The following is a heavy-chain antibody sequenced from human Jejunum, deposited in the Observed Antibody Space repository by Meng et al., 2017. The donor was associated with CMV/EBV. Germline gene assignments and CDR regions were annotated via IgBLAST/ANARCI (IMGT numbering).Heavy chain of an antibody. D-gene: IGHD3-22*01. CDR1: YW. CDR3: ARGAYYSDSPDYQNPDAFDI. Sequence: YWMHWVRQSPGKGLVWVSSSNYDGTVTNYADSVKGRFTISRDNGRNTLYLQMDSLRAEDTAVYYCARGAYYSDSPDYQNPDAFDIWGQGTMVTISS. J-gene: IGHJ3*02. CDR2: SNYDGTVT. V-gene: IGHV3-74*01.